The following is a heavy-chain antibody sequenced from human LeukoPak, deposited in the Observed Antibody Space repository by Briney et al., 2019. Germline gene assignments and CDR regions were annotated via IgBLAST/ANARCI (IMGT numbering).Heavy chain of an antibody. V-gene: IGHV4-59*01. CDR1: GGSISSYY. D-gene: IGHD5-18*01. Sequence: PSETLSLTCTVSGGSISSYYWSWIRQPPGKGLEWIGYIYCSGSTNYNPSLKSRVTISVDTSKNQFSLKLSSVTAADTAVYYCARDGKGYSYGFDYWGQGTLVTVSS. J-gene: IGHJ4*02. CDR2: IYCSGST. CDR3: ARDGKGYSYGFDY.